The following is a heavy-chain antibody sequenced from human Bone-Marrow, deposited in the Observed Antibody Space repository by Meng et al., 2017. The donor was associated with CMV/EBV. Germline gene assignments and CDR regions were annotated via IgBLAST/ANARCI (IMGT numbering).Heavy chain of an antibody. CDR2: ISWDGGST. Sequence: GGSPRLSCAASGFTFDDYAMHWVRQAPGKGLEWVSLISWDGGSTYYADSVKGRFTISRDNSKNSLYLQMNSLRAEDTAVYYCAKDKGVPKYQLLYMEGFDYWGQGTRVTVSS. CDR1: GFTFDDYA. V-gene: IGHV3-43D*03. D-gene: IGHD2-2*02. CDR3: AKDKGVPKYQLLYMEGFDY. J-gene: IGHJ4*02.